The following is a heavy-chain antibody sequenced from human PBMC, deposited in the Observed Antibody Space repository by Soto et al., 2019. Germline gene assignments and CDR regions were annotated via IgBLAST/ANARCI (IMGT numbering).Heavy chain of an antibody. CDR3: ATLPRTIERTPAAIWSFDS. D-gene: IGHD2-2*01. CDR2: LDAEDGET. V-gene: IGHV1-24*01. J-gene: IGHJ4*02. Sequence: ASVKVSCKVSGYRLSDLSKQWVRQAPGKGLEWMGGLDAEDGETIYAQKLQGRGTMTEDTSTDTAYMGLSSLTSEDTAMYYCATLPRTIERTPAAIWSFDSWGQGTLVTVSS. CDR1: GYRLSDLS.